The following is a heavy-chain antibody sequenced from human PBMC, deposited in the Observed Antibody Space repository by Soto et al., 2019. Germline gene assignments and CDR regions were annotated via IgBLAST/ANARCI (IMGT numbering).Heavy chain of an antibody. V-gene: IGHV4-34*01. D-gene: IGHD6-13*01. CDR1: GGSFSGYY. Sequence: PSETLSLTCAVYGGSFSGYYWNWIRQPPGKGLEWIGEINHSGSTNYNPSLKSRVTISVDTSKNQFSLKLSSVTAADTAVYYCARDRAAAGTQGGWFDPWGQGTLVTVSS. CDR3: ARDRAAAGTQGGWFDP. J-gene: IGHJ5*02. CDR2: INHSGST.